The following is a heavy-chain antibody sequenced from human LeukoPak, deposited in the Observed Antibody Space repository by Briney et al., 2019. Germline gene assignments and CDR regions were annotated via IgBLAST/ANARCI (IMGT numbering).Heavy chain of an antibody. Sequence: ASVKVSCTASGYTFNRYGFSWVRQAPGQGLEWLWWISAYNGNTNYAQKVQDRVTMTTDTSTSTAYMELRSLSSDDTAVYFCARTHDYNNYPDYWGQGTLVAVSS. V-gene: IGHV1-18*01. CDR3: ARTHDYNNYPDY. CDR1: GYTFNRYG. D-gene: IGHD5-24*01. CDR2: ISAYNGNT. J-gene: IGHJ4*02.